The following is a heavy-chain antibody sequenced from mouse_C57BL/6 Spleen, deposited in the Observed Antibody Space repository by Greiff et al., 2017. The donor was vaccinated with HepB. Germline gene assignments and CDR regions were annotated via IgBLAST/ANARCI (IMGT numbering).Heavy chain of an antibody. CDR3: ARCPDSSGYYFDY. CDR1: GYTFTSYW. CDR2: IDPSDSYT. Sequence: VQLQQPGAELVMPGASVKLSCKASGYTFTSYWMHWVKQRPGQGLEWIGEIDPSDSYTNYNQKFKGKSTLTVDKSSSTAYMQLSSLTSEDSAVYYCARCPDSSGYYFDYWGQGTTLTVSS. V-gene: IGHV1-69*01. D-gene: IGHD3-2*02. J-gene: IGHJ2*01.